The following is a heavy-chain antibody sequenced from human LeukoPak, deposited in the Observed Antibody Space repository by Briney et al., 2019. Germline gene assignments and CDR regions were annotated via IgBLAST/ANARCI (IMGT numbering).Heavy chain of an antibody. J-gene: IGHJ5*02. CDR1: GFTFSDYW. CDR3: ARDLYYFDSSGYYASDL. V-gene: IGHV3-7*01. D-gene: IGHD3-22*01. Sequence: GGSLRLSCAASGFTFSDYWMSWVRQAPGKGLEWVANIKQDGSEKHYVDSLRGRFTISRDNAKNSLDLQMNSLRAEDTAVYFWARDLYYFDSSGYYASDLWGQGTLVTVSS. CDR2: IKQDGSEK.